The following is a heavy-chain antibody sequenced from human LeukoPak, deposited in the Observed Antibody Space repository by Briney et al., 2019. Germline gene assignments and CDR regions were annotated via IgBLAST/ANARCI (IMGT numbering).Heavy chain of an antibody. V-gene: IGHV3-74*01. CDR1: GITFSGAW. J-gene: IGHJ1*01. D-gene: IGHD3-10*01. Sequence: GGSLRLSCAASGITFSGAWMHWVRQAPGKGLVWVSRINDDGSFRRYANSVKGRFTISRDNAKNTLFLQMDSLRAEDTAVYYCARVSGPGMNQYYHLWGQGTLVTVSS. CDR2: INDDGSFR. CDR3: ARVSGPGMNQYYHL.